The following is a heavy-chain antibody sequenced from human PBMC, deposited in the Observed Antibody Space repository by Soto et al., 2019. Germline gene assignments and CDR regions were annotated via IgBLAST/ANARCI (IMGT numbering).Heavy chain of an antibody. CDR2: ISGSGGST. CDR3: AKFGMATTKRSPPYYIDY. V-gene: IGHV3-23*01. Sequence: GGSLRLSCAASGFTFSSYAMSWVRQAPGKGPEWVSAISGSGGSTYYADSVKGRFTISRDNSKNTLYLQMNSLRAEDTAVYYCAKFGMATTKRSPPYYIDYWGQGALGTVSS. D-gene: IGHD1-1*01. J-gene: IGHJ4*02. CDR1: GFTFSSYA.